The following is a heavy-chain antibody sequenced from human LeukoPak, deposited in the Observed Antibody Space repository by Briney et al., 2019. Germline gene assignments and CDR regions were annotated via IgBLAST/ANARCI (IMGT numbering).Heavy chain of an antibody. CDR3: ARDMYYYDSSGYYYFDY. D-gene: IGHD3-22*01. J-gene: IGHJ4*02. CDR2: IIPIFGTA. V-gene: IGHV1-69*05. CDR1: GGTFSSYA. Sequence: SVKVSCKASGGTFSSYAISWVRQAPGQGLEWVGRIIPIFGTANYAQKFQGRVTITTDESTSTAYMELGSLRSEDTAVYYCARDMYYYDSSGYYYFDYWGQGTLVTVSS.